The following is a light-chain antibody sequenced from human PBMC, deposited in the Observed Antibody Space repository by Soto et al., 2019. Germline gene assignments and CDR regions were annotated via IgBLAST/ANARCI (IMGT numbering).Light chain of an antibody. CDR3: ETWDSYTRV. CDR2: LEGSGSY. V-gene: IGLV4-60*03. CDR1: SGHSSYI. J-gene: IGLJ2*01. Sequence: QPVLTQSSSASASLGSSVKLTCTLSSGHSSYIIAWHQQQPGKAPRYLMKLEGSGSYNKGSGVPDRFSGSSSGADRYLTISNLQSEDEADYYCETWDSYTRVFGGGTQLTVL.